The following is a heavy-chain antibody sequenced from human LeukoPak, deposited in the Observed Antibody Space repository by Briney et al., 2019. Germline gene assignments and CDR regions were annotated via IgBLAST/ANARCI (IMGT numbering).Heavy chain of an antibody. CDR1: GYRFTDYA. J-gene: IGHJ3*02. Sequence: ASVKVSCKASGYRFTDYAMNWVRQAPGQGLEGMGWISAYNGNTNYAQKLQGRVTMTTDTSTSTAYMELRSLRSDDTAVYYCATRGNSDAFDIWGQGTMVTVSS. D-gene: IGHD4-23*01. CDR2: ISAYNGNT. V-gene: IGHV1-18*01. CDR3: ATRGNSDAFDI.